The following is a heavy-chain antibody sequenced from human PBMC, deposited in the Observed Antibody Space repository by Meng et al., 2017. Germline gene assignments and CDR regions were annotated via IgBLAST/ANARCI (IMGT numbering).Heavy chain of an antibody. CDR2: INHSGST. V-gene: IGHV4-34*01. J-gene: IGHJ4*02. CDR1: GGSFTGYY. D-gene: IGHD4-17*01. Sequence: WGAGPLKPSATRSLTCAVYGGSFTGYYWSWIRQPPGKGLEWIGEINHSGSTNYNPSLKSRVTMSLDTSKNQFSLRLCSVTAADTAVYYCARSHSVTIVAFDYWGQGTLVTVSS. CDR3: ARSHSVTIVAFDY.